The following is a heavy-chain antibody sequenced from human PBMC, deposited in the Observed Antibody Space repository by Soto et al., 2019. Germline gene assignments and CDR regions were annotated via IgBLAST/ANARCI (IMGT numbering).Heavy chain of an antibody. D-gene: IGHD5-12*01. Sequence: SETLSLTCDVSRYSINNNNWWSLVRQPPGGGLEWIGELHHGGSTNYNPSLESRVTFSVDISKNQFFLKLSSVTAADTAVYYCTKNSAYALDYWGQGTLVTVSS. CDR2: LHHGGST. J-gene: IGHJ4*02. CDR3: TKNSAYALDY. V-gene: IGHV4-4*02. CDR1: RYSINNNNW.